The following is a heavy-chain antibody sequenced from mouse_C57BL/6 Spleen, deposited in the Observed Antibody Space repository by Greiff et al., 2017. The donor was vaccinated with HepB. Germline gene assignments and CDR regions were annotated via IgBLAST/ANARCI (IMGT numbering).Heavy chain of an antibody. J-gene: IGHJ1*03. D-gene: IGHD2-3*01. CDR1: GYTFTDYN. CDR3: ARRDGWYFDV. V-gene: IGHV1-18*01. CDR2: INPNNGGT. Sequence: EVQLQQSGPELVKPGASVKIPCKASGYTFTDYNMDWVKQSHGKSLEWIGDINPNNGGTIYNQKFKGKATLTVDKSSSTAYMELRSLTSEDTAVYYCARRDGWYFDVWGTGTTVTVSS.